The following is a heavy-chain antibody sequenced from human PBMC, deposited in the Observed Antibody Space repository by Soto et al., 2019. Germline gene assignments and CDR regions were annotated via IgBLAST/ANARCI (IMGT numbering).Heavy chain of an antibody. CDR1: GGSFSGYY. D-gene: IGHD3-10*01. Sequence: SETLSLTCAVYGGSFSGYYWSWIRQPPGKGLEWIGEINHSGSTNYNPSLKSRVTISVDTSKNQFSLKLSSVTAADTAVYYCARVHGGSGSGSYYNDYWGQGTLVTVSS. V-gene: IGHV4-34*01. CDR2: INHSGST. CDR3: ARVHGGSGSGSYYNDY. J-gene: IGHJ4*02.